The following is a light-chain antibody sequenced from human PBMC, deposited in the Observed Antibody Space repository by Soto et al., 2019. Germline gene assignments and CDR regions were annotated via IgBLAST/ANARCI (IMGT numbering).Light chain of an antibody. CDR2: DAS. CDR3: QQYGYSPIP. J-gene: IGKJ5*01. V-gene: IGKV3-11*01. CDR1: QRVSSY. Sequence: EILMTQSPDPISVSPGESATLSCRASQRVSSYLAWYQQKPGQAPRLLIYDASNRATGIPARFSGSGSGTDFTLTISSLEPEDFAVYYCQQYGYSPIPFGHVTRLENK.